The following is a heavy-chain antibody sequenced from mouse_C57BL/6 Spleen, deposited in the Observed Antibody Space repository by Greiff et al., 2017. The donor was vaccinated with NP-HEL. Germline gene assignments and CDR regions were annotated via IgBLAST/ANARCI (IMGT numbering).Heavy chain of an antibody. J-gene: IGHJ1*03. CDR2: IDPPDSYT. D-gene: IGHD2-1*01. V-gene: IGHV1-69*01. Sequence: QVQLKQPGAELVMPGASVKLSCKASGYTFTSYWMHWVKQRPGQGLEWIGEIDPPDSYTNYNQKFKGKSTLTVDKSSSTAYMQLSSLTSEDSAVYYCARNYGNYGSYWYFDVWGTGTTVTVSS. CDR1: GYTFTSYW. CDR3: ARNYGNYGSYWYFDV.